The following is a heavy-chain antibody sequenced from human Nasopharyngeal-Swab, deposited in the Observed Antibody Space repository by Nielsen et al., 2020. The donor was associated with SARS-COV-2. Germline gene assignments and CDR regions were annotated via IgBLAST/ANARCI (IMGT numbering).Heavy chain of an antibody. CDR2: ISSGTGTI. CDR1: GFTLSSYS. V-gene: IGHV3-48*04. J-gene: IGHJ4*02. D-gene: IGHD1-26*01. CDR3: ARDGDYSGWELTDY. Sequence: GESLKISCAASGFTLSSYSMNWVRQAPGQGLEWVSYISSGTGTIYYADSVKGRFTISRDNAQNSLYLQMNSLRADDTAVYYCARDGDYSGWELTDYWGQGTLVTVSS.